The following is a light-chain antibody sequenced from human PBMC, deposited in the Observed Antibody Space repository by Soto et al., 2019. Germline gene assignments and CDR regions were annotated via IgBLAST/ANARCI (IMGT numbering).Light chain of an antibody. CDR1: SRDVGGYNY. Sequence: QSALTQPASVSGSPGQSISLSCTGTSRDVGGYNYVSWYQPHPGKAPKLIIHDVSNRPSGVSNRFSGSKSGNTASLTISGLQTEDEADYSCSSYTSSDTYVFGTGTKLTVL. J-gene: IGLJ1*01. CDR3: SSYTSSDTYV. V-gene: IGLV2-14*03. CDR2: DVS.